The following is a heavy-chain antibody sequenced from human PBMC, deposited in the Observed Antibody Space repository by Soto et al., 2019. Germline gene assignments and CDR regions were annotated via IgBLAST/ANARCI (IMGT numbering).Heavy chain of an antibody. CDR1: GGSFSGYY. J-gene: IGHJ4*02. CDR2: IYYSGST. Sequence: SETLSLTCTVSGGSFSGYYWSWIRQPPGKGLEWIGYIYYSGSTDYNPSLKSRVTISLDTSKNQFSLMLSSVTAADTAVYYCARRSGYCSGGNCFRFDYWGQGTLVTVSS. CDR3: ARRSGYCSGGNCFRFDY. D-gene: IGHD2-15*01. V-gene: IGHV4-59*08.